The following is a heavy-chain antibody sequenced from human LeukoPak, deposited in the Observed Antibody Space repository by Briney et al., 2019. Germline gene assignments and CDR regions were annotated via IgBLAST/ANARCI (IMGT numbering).Heavy chain of an antibody. CDR1: GFIFGGYT. J-gene: IGHJ4*02. V-gene: IGHV3-48*01. CDR2: ISPSGSNT. Sequence: HTGGSLRLSCTGSGFIFGGYTMNWVRQAPGKGLEWLSYISPSGSNTFYADSVKGRFTISRDNAQNSLFLQMNSLRAEDTAVYYCARERYSSFDYWGQGTLVTVSS. CDR3: ARERYSSFDY. D-gene: IGHD6-19*01.